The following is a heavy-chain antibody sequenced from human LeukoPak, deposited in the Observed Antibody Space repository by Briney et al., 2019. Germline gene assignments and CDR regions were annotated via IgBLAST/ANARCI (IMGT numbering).Heavy chain of an antibody. V-gene: IGHV3-23*01. CDR1: GFTFSSYA. J-gene: IGHJ4*02. CDR3: AKASAGYSSSWYRLGYYFDY. D-gene: IGHD6-13*01. Sequence: GGSLRLSCAASGFTFSSYAMSWVRQAPGKGLEWVSAISGSGGSTYYADSVKGRFTISRDNSKNTLYLQMNSLRAEDTAVYYCAKASAGYSSSWYRLGYYFDYWGQGTLVTVSS. CDR2: ISGSGGST.